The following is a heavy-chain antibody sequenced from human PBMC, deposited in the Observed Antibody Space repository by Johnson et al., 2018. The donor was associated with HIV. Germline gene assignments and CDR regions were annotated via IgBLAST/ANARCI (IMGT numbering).Heavy chain of an antibody. CDR1: GFTFSDYY. J-gene: IGHJ3*02. V-gene: IGHV3-11*04. D-gene: IGHD6-13*01. CDR3: ARGDLAAAGNGAFDI. Sequence: QVQLVESGGGLVRPGGSLRLSCAASGFTFSDYYMTWIRQAPGKGLECVSYISSSGTTVYNADSVKGRFTISRDNAKNSLYLQMNSLRAEDTAVYYCARGDLAAAGNGAFDIWGQGTMVTVSS. CDR2: ISSSGTTV.